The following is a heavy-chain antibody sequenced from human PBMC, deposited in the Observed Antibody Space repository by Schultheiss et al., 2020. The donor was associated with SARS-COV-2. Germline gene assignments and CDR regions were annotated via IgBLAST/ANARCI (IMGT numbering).Heavy chain of an antibody. CDR3: ARGELGRLRLGGDY. D-gene: IGHD3-16*01. CDR2: IYYSGST. J-gene: IGHJ4*02. V-gene: IGHV4-31*03. CDR1: GGSISSGGFY. Sequence: SQTLSLTCTVSGGSISSGGFYWNWIRQHPGKGLEWIGYIYYSGSTYYNPSLKSRVTISVDTSKNQFSLKLSSVTAADTAVYYCARGELGRLRLGGDYWGQGTLVTVSS.